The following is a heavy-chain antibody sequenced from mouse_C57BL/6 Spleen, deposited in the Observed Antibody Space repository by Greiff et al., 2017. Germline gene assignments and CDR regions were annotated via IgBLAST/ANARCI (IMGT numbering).Heavy chain of an antibody. CDR1: GYTFTDYY. CDR3: AREYDYESRDY. J-gene: IGHJ2*01. CDR2: INPNNGGT. V-gene: IGHV1-26*01. D-gene: IGHD2-4*01. Sequence: EVQLQQSGPELVKPGASVKISCKASGYTFTDYYMNWVKQSHGKSLEWIGDINPNNGGTSYNQKFKGKATLTVDKSSSTAYMELRSLSSEDSAVYYCAREYDYESRDYWGQGTTLTVSS.